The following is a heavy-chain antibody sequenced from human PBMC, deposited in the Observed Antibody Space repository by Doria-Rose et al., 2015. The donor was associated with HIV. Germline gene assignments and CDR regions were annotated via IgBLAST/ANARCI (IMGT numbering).Heavy chain of an antibody. CDR1: GVSLSSPGMG. Sequence: VTLKESGPVLVKPTETLTLTCTVSGVSLSSPGMGVSRIRQPPGKALEWLANISSDDERSYNTSLKSRLTISRGTSESQVVLTMTDMDPVDTATYYCARIKSSRWYHKYYFDFWGQGTLVIVSA. D-gene: IGHD6-13*01. V-gene: IGHV2-26*01. CDR2: ISSDDER. J-gene: IGHJ4*02. CDR3: ARIKSSRWYHKYYFDF.